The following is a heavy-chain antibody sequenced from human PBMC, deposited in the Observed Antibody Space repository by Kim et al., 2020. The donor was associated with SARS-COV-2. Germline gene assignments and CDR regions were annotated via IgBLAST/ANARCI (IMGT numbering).Heavy chain of an antibody. Sequence: SETLSLTCTVSGGSISSYYWSWIRQPPGKGLEWIGYIYYSGSTNYNPSLKSRVTMSVDTSKNQFSLKLSSVTAADTAVYYCARGGVAGTIDPWGQGTLVTVSS. D-gene: IGHD6-19*01. CDR2: IYYSGST. J-gene: IGHJ5*02. CDR1: GGSISSYY. CDR3: ARGGVAGTIDP. V-gene: IGHV4-59*01.